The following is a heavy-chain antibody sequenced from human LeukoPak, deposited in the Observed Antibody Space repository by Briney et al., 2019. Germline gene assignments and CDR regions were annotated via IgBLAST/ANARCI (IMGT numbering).Heavy chain of an antibody. Sequence: GGSLRLSCAASGFTFSSYAMSWVRQAPGKGLEWVSAISGSGGSTYYADSVKGRFTISRDNSKNTLYLQMNSLRAEDTAVYYCAKEGSYGDYENYGMDVWGQGTTVPVSS. CDR3: AKEGSYGDYENYGMDV. D-gene: IGHD4-17*01. CDR1: GFTFSSYA. CDR2: ISGSGGST. J-gene: IGHJ6*02. V-gene: IGHV3-23*01.